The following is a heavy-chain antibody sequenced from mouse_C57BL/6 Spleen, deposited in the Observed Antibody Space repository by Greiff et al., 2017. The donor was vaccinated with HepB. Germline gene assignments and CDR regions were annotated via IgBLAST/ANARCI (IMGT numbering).Heavy chain of an antibody. CDR3: ARFDYAVDYAMDY. CDR1: GFTFTDYY. Sequence: EVKLMESGGGLVQPGGSLSLSCAASGFTFTDYYMSWVRQPPGKALEWMGFIRHKANGYTTEYSASVKGRFTISRDNSQSILYLQMNALRAEDSSTYYCARFDYAVDYAMDYWGQGTSVTVSS. V-gene: IGHV7-3*01. J-gene: IGHJ4*01. D-gene: IGHD2-4*01. CDR2: IRHKANGYTT.